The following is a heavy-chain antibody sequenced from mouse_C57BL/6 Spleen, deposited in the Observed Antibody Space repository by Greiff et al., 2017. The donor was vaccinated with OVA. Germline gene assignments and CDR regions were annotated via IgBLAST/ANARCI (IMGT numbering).Heavy chain of an antibody. CDR2: IDPEDGDT. V-gene: IGHV14-1*01. CDR3: TAYYGSSGY. Sequence: VHVKQSGAELVRPGASVKLSCTASGFNITDYYMHWVKQRPEQGLEWIGRIDPEDGDTEYAPKFQGKATMTADTSSNTAYLQLSSLTSEDTAVYYCTAYYGSSGYWGQGTTLTVSS. J-gene: IGHJ2*01. D-gene: IGHD1-1*01. CDR1: GFNITDYY.